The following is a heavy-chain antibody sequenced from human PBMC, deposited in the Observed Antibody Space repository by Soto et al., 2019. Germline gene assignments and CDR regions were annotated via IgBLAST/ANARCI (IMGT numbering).Heavy chain of an antibody. CDR2: IRDKAHSYST. V-gene: IGHV3-72*01. CDR1: GYTFGDHY. D-gene: IGHD5-18*01. CDR3: VRTIQPGPPTYFDY. J-gene: IGHJ4*02. Sequence: GGSLRLSCAASGYTFGDHYIDWVRQAPGKGLEWVGRIRDKAHSYSTTYAASVKGRLTLSRDDSQNSVYLQMNSLKTEDTAVYYCVRTIQPGPPTYFDYWGPGTLVTVSS.